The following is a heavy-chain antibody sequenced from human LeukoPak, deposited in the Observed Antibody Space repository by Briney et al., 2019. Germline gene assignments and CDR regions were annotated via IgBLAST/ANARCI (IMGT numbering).Heavy chain of an antibody. D-gene: IGHD3-3*01. CDR2: IKQDGSEK. J-gene: IGHJ4*02. CDR3: ATNPYYDFWSGYFLDY. Sequence: GGSLRLSCAASGFTCSSYWTSWVRQAPGKGLEWVANIKQDGSEKYYVDSVKGRFTISRDNAKNSLYLQMNSLRAEDTAVYYCATNPYYDFWSGYFLDYWGQGTLVTVSS. CDR1: GFTCSSYW. V-gene: IGHV3-7*03.